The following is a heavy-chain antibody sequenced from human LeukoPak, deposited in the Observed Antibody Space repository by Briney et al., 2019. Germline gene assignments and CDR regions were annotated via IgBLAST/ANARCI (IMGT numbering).Heavy chain of an antibody. CDR1: GFTFSSYA. CDR2: IWYDGSNK. Sequence: GGSLRLSCAASGFTFSSYAMHWVRQAPGKGLEWVAVIWYDGSNKYYADSVKGRFTISRDNSKNTLYLQMNSLRAEDTAVYYCARHPNFYGDYVWGQGTLVTVSS. V-gene: IGHV3-33*08. D-gene: IGHD4-17*01. CDR3: ARHPNFYGDYV. J-gene: IGHJ4*02.